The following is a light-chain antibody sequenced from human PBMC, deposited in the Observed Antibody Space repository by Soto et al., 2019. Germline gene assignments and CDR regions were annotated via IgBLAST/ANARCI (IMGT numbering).Light chain of an antibody. CDR2: AAS. V-gene: IGKV1-12*01. J-gene: IGKJ4*01. CDR3: QQGDSFPFT. CDR1: QDISSW. Sequence: DIQMTQSPSSLSASVGDTVTITCRAGQDISSWVAWYQQKPGKAPKLLISAASSLQNGLPIRFSGGGYGTDFTLIISSLQPEDFATYFCQQGDSFPFTFGGGTKVDIK.